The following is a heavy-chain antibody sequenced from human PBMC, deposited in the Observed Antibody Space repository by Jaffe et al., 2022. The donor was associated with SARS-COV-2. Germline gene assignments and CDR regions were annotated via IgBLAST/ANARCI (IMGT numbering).Heavy chain of an antibody. V-gene: IGHV3-33*01. Sequence: QVQLVESGGGVVQPGRSLRLSCAASGFTFSSYGMHWVRQAPGKGLEWVAVIWYDGSNKYYADSVKGRFTISRDNSKNTLYLQMNSLRAEDTAVYYCARDLTGRSVGPLQFDYWGQGTLVTVSS. D-gene: IGHD3-9*01. J-gene: IGHJ4*02. CDR3: ARDLTGRSVGPLQFDY. CDR2: IWYDGSNK. CDR1: GFTFSSYG.